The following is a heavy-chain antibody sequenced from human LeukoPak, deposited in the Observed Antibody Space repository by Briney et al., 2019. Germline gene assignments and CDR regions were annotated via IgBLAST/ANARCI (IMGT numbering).Heavy chain of an antibody. CDR1: GFTFSSYG. J-gene: IGHJ3*02. D-gene: IGHD2-15*01. CDR2: ISGSGGGT. CDR3: AKTLGARATWDAFDI. Sequence: PGGSLGLSCAASGFTFSSYGMRWVRKAPGKGLEWVSSISGSGGGTYYADSVKGRFTISRDNSKNTLYLQMNSLRAEDTALYYCAKTLGARATWDAFDIWGQGTMVTVSS. V-gene: IGHV3-23*01.